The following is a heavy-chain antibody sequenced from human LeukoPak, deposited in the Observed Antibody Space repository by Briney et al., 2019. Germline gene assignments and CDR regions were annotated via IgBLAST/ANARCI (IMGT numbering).Heavy chain of an antibody. D-gene: IGHD3-10*01. J-gene: IGHJ4*02. V-gene: IGHV3-21*01. Sequence: SMEGRFTISRDNAKNSLYLQMNSLRAEDTAVYYCAKDDYYGSGSYYHDYWGQGTLVTVSS. CDR3: AKDDYYGSGSYYHDY.